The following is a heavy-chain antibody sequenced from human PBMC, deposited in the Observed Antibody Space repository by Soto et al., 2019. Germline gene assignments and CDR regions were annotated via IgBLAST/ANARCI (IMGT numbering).Heavy chain of an antibody. CDR2: ISYSGST. CDR1: GGSISPYY. J-gene: IGHJ4*02. D-gene: IGHD2-8*02. Sequence: SETLSLTCSVSGGSISPYYWSWIRQPPGKGLEWIGEISYSGSTNYNPSLKSRVTISVDTSKNQFSLKLTSVTAADTAVYYCARDKITGLFDYWGQGTLVTVSS. V-gene: IGHV4-59*12. CDR3: ARDKITGLFDY.